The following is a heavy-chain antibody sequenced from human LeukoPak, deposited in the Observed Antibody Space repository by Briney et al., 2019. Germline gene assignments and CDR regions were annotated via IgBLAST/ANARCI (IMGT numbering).Heavy chain of an antibody. CDR1: GGSISSYH. D-gene: IGHD3-10*01. V-gene: IGHV4-59*08. CDR2: IYNSGST. Sequence: PSETLSLTCTVSGGSISSYHWIWIRQPPGKGLEWIGYIYNSGSTKYNPSLKSRLSISVDPSKNQFSLRLSSVTAADTAVYYCARLDRSGGASDAIDYWGQGTLVTVSS. CDR3: ARLDRSGGASDAIDY. J-gene: IGHJ4*02.